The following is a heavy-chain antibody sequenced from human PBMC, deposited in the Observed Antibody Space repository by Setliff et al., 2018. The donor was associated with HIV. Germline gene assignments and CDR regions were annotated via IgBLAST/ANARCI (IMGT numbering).Heavy chain of an antibody. J-gene: IGHJ4*01. CDR1: GFTFSSYA. CDR3: AKDRISGGAYPPYYFDY. D-gene: IGHD2-15*01. Sequence: PGGSLRLSCAASGFTFSSYAMSWVRQAPGKGLEWVSVIYSGGSSTYYADSVKGRFTISRDNSKNTLYLQMNGLRVEDTAVYYCAKDRISGGAYPPYYFDYWGHGTLVTVSS. V-gene: IGHV3-23*03. CDR2: IYSGGSST.